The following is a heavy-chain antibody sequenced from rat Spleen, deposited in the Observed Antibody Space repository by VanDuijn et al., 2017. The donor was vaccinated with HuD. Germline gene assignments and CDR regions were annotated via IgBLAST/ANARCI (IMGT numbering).Heavy chain of an antibody. D-gene: IGHD2-1*01. Sequence: EVQLVESGGGLVQPGRSLKLSCAASGFTFSDHNMAWVRQAPKKGLEWVATISYDGSSTYYRDSVKGRFTISRDNAKSTLYLQMNSLRSEDTAAYYCARTTYDYFDYWGQGVMVTVSS. J-gene: IGHJ2*01. V-gene: IGHV5-7*01. CDR1: GFTFSDHN. CDR3: ARTTYDYFDY. CDR2: ISYDGSST.